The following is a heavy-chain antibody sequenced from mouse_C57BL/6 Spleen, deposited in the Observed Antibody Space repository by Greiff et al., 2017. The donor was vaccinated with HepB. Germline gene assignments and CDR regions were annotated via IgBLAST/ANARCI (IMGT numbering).Heavy chain of an antibody. CDR3: ARQGYDYEWFAY. V-gene: IGHV1-72*01. Sequence: QVHVKQPGAELVKPGASVKLSCKASGYTFTSYWMHWVKQRPGRGLGWIGRIDPNSGGTKYNEKFKSKATLTVDKPSSTAYMQLSSLTYEDSVVYYCARQGYDYEWFAYRGQGALVTVSA. D-gene: IGHD2-4*01. CDR2: IDPNSGGT. J-gene: IGHJ3*01. CDR1: GYTFTSYW.